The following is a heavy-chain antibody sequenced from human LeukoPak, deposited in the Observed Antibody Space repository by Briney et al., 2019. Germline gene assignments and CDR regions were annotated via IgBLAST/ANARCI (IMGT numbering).Heavy chain of an antibody. D-gene: IGHD6-13*01. J-gene: IGHJ4*02. Sequence: KPSETLSLTCTVYGDSISSYYWSWLPQPTGKGVESIGYNYYRGSPNYNPALKSRVTIAVDTSKNQCSLKLSSVAAADTAVYYWARGASGSWYGAYDYWGQGTLVTVSS. V-gene: IGHV4-59*01. CDR3: ARGASGSWYGAYDY. CDR2: NYYRGSP. CDR1: GDSISSYY.